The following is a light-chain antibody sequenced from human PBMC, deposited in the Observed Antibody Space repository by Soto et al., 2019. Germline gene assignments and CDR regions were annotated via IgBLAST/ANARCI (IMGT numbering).Light chain of an antibody. V-gene: IGKV3-20*01. Sequence: EMVLTQSPGTLSLSPGERATLSCRASQSVSSNDLAWYQQKPGQAPRLLIYGASSRATGIPDRFSGSGSGTDFTLTISRLEPEDFAVYYCQQYGSSPMTFGQGTKVDIK. CDR2: GAS. J-gene: IGKJ1*01. CDR1: QSVSSND. CDR3: QQYGSSPMT.